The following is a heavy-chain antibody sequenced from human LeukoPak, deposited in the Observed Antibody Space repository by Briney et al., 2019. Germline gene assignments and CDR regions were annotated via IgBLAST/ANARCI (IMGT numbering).Heavy chain of an antibody. CDR2: INSDGSST. Sequence: GGSLRLSCTASGFTFRNAGMNWVRQAPGKGLVWVSRINSDGSSTTYADSVKGRFTISRDNAKNTLYLQMNSLRAEDTAVYYCARDPSYSENLDYWGQGTLVTVSS. CDR3: ARDPSYSENLDY. D-gene: IGHD1-26*01. J-gene: IGHJ4*02. CDR1: GFTFRNAG. V-gene: IGHV3-74*01.